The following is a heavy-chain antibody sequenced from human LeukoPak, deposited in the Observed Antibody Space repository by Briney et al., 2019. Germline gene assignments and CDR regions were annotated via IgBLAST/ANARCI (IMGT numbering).Heavy chain of an antibody. CDR3: ARFITMVRGVIITGGTIGVDAFDI. V-gene: IGHV4-59*01. Sequence: PETLSLTCTVSGGSISNYFWSWIRQPPGKGLESIGYIYYSGSSNYNPSLKSRVTISVDTSKNQFSLKLSSVTAADTAVYYCARFITMVRGVIITGGTIGVDAFDICGQGTMVTVSS. J-gene: IGHJ3*02. D-gene: IGHD3-10*01. CDR2: IYYSGSS. CDR1: GGSISNYF.